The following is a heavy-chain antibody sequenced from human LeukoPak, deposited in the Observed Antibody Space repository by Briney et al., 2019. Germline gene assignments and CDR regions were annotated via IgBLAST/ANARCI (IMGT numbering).Heavy chain of an antibody. CDR1: GGTFSSYA. J-gene: IGHJ5*02. CDR2: IIPIFGTA. V-gene: IGHV1-69*13. Sequence: SVKVSCKASGGTFSSYAISWVRQAPGQGLEWMGGIIPIFGTANYAQKFQGRVTITADGSTSTAYMELSSLRSEDTAVYYCARDPEGYDYVWGSYRSNWFDPWGQGTLVTVSS. D-gene: IGHD3-16*02. CDR3: ARDPEGYDYVWGSYRSNWFDP.